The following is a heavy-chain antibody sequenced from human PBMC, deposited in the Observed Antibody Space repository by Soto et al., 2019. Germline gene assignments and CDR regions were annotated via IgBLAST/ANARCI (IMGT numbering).Heavy chain of an antibody. V-gene: IGHV1-69*12. D-gene: IGHD2-2*01. Sequence: QVQLVQSGAEVKKPGSSVKVSCKASGGTFSSYTISWVRQAPGQGLEWMGGIIPMFGTGNYAQKFQGRVTLTADESTNKAYMELSSLRSEDTAVYYCARRYCISPSRHYYGLDVWGQGTTVTVSS. CDR2: IIPMFGTG. J-gene: IGHJ6*02. CDR3: ARRYCISPSRHYYGLDV. CDR1: GGTFSSYT.